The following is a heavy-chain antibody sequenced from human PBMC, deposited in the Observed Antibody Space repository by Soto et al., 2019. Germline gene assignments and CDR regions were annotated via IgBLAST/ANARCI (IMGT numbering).Heavy chain of an antibody. V-gene: IGHV3-7*03. Sequence: EVQLVESGGGLVQPGGPLRLSCTASGFMFGSYWMTWVRHVPGKGLQWVANIKRDGSEKYYVDFVKGRFTISRDNADNSVFLDMNNLRVDDTATYYCARVRATDYEIDYWGQGALVTVSS. CDR3: ARVRATDYEIDY. J-gene: IGHJ4*02. CDR2: IKRDGSEK. D-gene: IGHD4-17*01. CDR1: GFMFGSYW.